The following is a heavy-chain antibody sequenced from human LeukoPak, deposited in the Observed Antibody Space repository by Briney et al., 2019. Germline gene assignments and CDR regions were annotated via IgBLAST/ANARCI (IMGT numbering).Heavy chain of an antibody. J-gene: IGHJ4*02. CDR3: ARVGMATMRY. CDR2: IFYTGST. CDR1: GVSISGNY. V-gene: IGHV4-59*01. D-gene: IGHD5-24*01. Sequence: SETLSLTCTVSGVSISGNYWSWIRQPPGKGLEWIGYIFYTGSTNYDPSLQSRVTILVDTSKNQFSLKLSSVSAADTAVYYCARVGMATMRYWGQGTLVTVSS.